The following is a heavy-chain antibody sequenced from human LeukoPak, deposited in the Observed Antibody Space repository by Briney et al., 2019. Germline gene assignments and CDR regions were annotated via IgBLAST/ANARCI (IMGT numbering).Heavy chain of an antibody. V-gene: IGHV3-53*01. D-gene: IGHD3-22*01. CDR1: GFTVSSNS. CDR2: IYSGGTT. J-gene: IGHJ4*02. Sequence: PGGSLRLSCAASGFTVSSNSINWVRQAPGKGLEWVSVIYSGGTTYYADSVKGRFTISRDNSKNTLYLQMNSLRAEDTAVYYCARGGGDYDSSGYFDYWGRGTLVTVSS. CDR3: ARGGGDYDSSGYFDY.